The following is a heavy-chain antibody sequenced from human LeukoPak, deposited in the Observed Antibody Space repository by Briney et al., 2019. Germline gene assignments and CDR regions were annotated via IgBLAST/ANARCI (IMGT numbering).Heavy chain of an antibody. CDR1: IYSFTTYW. CDR3: ARITVGATKGYFQH. D-gene: IGHD1-26*01. J-gene: IGHJ1*01. CDR2: IYPGDSDT. Sequence: GESLKISCQGSIYSFTTYWIGWVRQMPGKGLEWMGIIYPGDSDTRYSPSFQGQVTISADKSISTAYLQWSSLKASDTAMYYCARITVGATKGYFQHWGQGTLVTVSS. V-gene: IGHV5-51*01.